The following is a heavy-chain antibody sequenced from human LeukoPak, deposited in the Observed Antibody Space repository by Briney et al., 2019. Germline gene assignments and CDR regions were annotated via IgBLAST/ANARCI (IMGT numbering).Heavy chain of an antibody. V-gene: IGHV3-7*01. CDR3: ARDAFASGSYNPFDN. D-gene: IGHD3-10*01. Sequence: GGSLTLSWPASGFTFSNYWMSCVRQAAGKGLEWVANINQGGSEKFYVDSVKSRFTISRDNAKNSLYLQMNSLRAEDTAVYYCARDAFASGSYNPFDNWGQGTLVTVSS. CDR1: GFTFSNYW. J-gene: IGHJ4*02. CDR2: INQGGSEK.